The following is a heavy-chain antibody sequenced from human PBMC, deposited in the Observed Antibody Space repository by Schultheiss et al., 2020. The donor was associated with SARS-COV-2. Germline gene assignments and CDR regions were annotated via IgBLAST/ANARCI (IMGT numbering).Heavy chain of an antibody. Sequence: GGSLRLSCAASGFTFSSYGMHWVRQAPGKGLEWVAVISYDGSNKYYADSVKGRFTISRDNSKNTLSLQMNSLRPEDTAMYYCVRGPKRGDYYFDYWGQGTLVTVSS. CDR3: VRGPKRGDYYFDY. V-gene: IGHV3-30*03. CDR2: ISYDGSNK. J-gene: IGHJ4*02. D-gene: IGHD2-21*02. CDR1: GFTFSSYG.